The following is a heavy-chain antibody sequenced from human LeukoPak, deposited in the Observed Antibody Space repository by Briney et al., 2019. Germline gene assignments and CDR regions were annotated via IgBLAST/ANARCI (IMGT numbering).Heavy chain of an antibody. V-gene: IGHV4-31*03. CDR3: WGGIGAWDFFDILDGYHPGLVDP. CDR2: IYYSGCT. Sequence: SETLSLSCTVSGGSISSGGYYWSWIRQHPGKGLEWIGYIYYSGCTYYNPSLKSRVTISVDTSKNQFSLKLRSVNAADTGGDYCWGGIGAWDFFDILDGYHPGLVDPWGQGTLVTVSS. D-gene: IGHD3-9*01. J-gene: IGHJ5*02. CDR1: GGSISSGGYY.